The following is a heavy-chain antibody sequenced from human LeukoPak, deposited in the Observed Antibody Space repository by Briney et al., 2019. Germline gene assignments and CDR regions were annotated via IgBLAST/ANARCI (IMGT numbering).Heavy chain of an antibody. D-gene: IGHD6-6*01. CDR3: ARAPYSSSSARHIDY. CDR2: IYYSGST. V-gene: IGHV4-30-4*01. J-gene: IGHJ4*02. CDR1: GDSISSDNYY. Sequence: SQTLSLSCTVCGDSISSDNYYWNWIRQPPGKGLKWIGYIYYSGSTYYNPSLKSRITISVDTSKNQFSLKLSSVTAADTAVYYCARAPYSSSSARHIDYWGQGTLITVSS.